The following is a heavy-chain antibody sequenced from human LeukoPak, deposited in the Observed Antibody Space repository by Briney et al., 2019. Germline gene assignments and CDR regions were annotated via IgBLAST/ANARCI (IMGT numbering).Heavy chain of an antibody. CDR2: IKQDGSEK. CDR1: GFTISSYS. Sequence: PGGSLRFSCAASGFTISSYSMSWVRQAPGKGLEWVANIKQDGSEKHSVDSVKGRFTISRDNAKNSLYLQMDSLRAEDTAVYYCARPLSGSQIDYWGQGTLVTVSS. J-gene: IGHJ4*02. D-gene: IGHD1-26*01. V-gene: IGHV3-7*05. CDR3: ARPLSGSQIDY.